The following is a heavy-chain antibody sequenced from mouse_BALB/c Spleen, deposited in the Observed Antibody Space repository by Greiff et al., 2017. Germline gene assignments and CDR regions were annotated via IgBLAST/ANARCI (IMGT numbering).Heavy chain of an antibody. Sequence: QVQLQQSGPELVKPGASVKISCKASGYSFTSYYIHWVKQRPGQGLEWIGWIFPGSGNTKYNEKFKGKATLTADTSSSTAYMQLSSLTSEDSAVYFCARGITTVVDYYAMDYWGQGTSVTVSS. CDR1: GYSFTSYY. CDR3: ARGITTVVDYYAMDY. J-gene: IGHJ4*01. CDR2: IFPGSGNT. V-gene: IGHV1-66*01. D-gene: IGHD1-1*01.